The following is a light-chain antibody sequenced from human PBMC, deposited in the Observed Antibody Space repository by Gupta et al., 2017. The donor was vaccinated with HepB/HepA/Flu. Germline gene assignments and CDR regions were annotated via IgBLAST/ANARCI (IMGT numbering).Light chain of an antibody. CDR3: QQEDSTPNT. J-gene: IGKJ4*01. Sequence: DIVMTQSPDSLAVSLGERATINCKSSQSVLYSSNNKNYLAWYQQKPGQPPKLLIYWASTRESGVPYPFSGSGSGTDFTLTISSLQAEDVAVYYCQQEDSTPNTFGGGTKVEIK. V-gene: IGKV4-1*01. CDR1: QSVLYSSNNKNY. CDR2: WAS.